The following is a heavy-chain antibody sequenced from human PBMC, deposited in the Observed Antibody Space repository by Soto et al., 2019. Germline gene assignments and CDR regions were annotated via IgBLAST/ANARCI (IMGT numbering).Heavy chain of an antibody. Sequence: SETLSLTCTLSGGSVRAPDWWNWVRQSPDKGLEWIAEVHISGHSNYNPPLRSRVSVSIDSSKNQFYLNLNSVTAADTAIYYCARVRQGCSASNCYFDPWGQGTQVTVSS. D-gene: IGHD6-25*01. V-gene: IGHV4-4*02. CDR3: ARVRQGCSASNCYFDP. J-gene: IGHJ5*01. CDR2: VHISGHS. CDR1: GGSVRAPDW.